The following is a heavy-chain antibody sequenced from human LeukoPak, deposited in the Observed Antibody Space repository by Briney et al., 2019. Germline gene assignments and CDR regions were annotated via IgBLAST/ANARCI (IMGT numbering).Heavy chain of an antibody. Sequence: GASLRLSCAPSGFSFSTYAMSWVRQAPGKGLEWVSAISASGGSTYYAVSVKGRFTISRDNSKNTLYLQMSNLTAEDTAIYYCAKRLGYCSDGNCYFENWGQGTLVTVSS. D-gene: IGHD2-15*01. J-gene: IGHJ4*02. CDR3: AKRLGYCSDGNCYFEN. CDR2: ISASGGST. V-gene: IGHV3-23*01. CDR1: GFSFSTYA.